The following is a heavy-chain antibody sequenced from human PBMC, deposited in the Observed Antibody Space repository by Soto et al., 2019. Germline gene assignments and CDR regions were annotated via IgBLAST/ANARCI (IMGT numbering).Heavy chain of an antibody. CDR2: INPAGGTT. J-gene: IGHJ4*02. D-gene: IGHD2-21*02. CDR3: ALKVVTYYDN. CDR1: GYSFTSTY. V-gene: IGHV1-46*01. Sequence: QVQLVQSGAEVKKPGASVRISCRASGYSFTSTYVHRVRQAPGQGPEWMGIINPAGGTTYYAQKFQGRRTITSDTSTDTVFMDLNDLTSEDTAVYFCALKVVTYYDNWGQGTLLTVSS.